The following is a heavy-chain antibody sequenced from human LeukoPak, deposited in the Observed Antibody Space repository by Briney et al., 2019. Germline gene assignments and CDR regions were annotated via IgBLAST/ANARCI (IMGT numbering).Heavy chain of an antibody. Sequence: ASVKVSCKASGYTFTSFDINWVRQATGRGLDWMGWMNPNSGNTGYAQKFQGRVTITRNTSISTAYLELSSLRSEDTAVYYCARTQSLRDSFYGYWGQGTLVTVSS. CDR3: ARTQSLRDSFYGY. D-gene: IGHD3-9*01. CDR2: MNPNSGNT. V-gene: IGHV1-8*03. J-gene: IGHJ4*02. CDR1: GYTFTSFD.